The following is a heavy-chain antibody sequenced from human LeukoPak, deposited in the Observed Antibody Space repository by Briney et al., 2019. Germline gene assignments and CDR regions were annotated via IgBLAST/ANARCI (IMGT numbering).Heavy chain of an antibody. CDR3: ASGPTGWTEYFQH. CDR2: IRTKADNYAP. V-gene: IGHV3-73*01. Sequence: PGGSLRLSCAASGFTFSGSTMHWVRQASGKGLEWGARIRTKADNYAPAYAASVTGRFTISRDDSQNMAYLQMNSLKIEDTARYYCASGPTGWTEYFQHWGQGILLTVSS. D-gene: IGHD6-19*01. J-gene: IGHJ1*01. CDR1: GFTFSGST.